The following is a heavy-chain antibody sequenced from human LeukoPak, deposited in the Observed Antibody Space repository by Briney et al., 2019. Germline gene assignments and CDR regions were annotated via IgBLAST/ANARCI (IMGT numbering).Heavy chain of an antibody. J-gene: IGHJ3*02. CDR2: IYSDGNP. CDR3: AKDQGWAAAHAFDI. D-gene: IGHD2-2*01. CDR1: GFTVSNNY. V-gene: IGHV3-53*01. Sequence: PGGSLRLSCAASGFTVSNNYMSWVRQAPGKGLEWVSVIYSDGNPYYADSVKGRFTISRDSSKNTLYLQMNSLRAEDTAVYYCAKDQGWAAAHAFDIWGQGTMVTVSS.